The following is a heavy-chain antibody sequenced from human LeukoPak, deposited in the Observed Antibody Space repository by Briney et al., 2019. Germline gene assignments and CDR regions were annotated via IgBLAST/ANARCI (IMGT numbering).Heavy chain of an antibody. J-gene: IGHJ4*02. CDR3: ARGRGTYSLDY. V-gene: IGHV1-2*02. Sequence: ASVTVSFKASVYTVTAYYMHWVRQAPGQGLEWMGRINPKSGDTNYAQKFQGRVTMTRDTSISTVYMELSSLRSDDTAVYYCARGRGTYSLDYWGQGTLVTISS. CDR2: INPKSGDT. D-gene: IGHD3-10*01. CDR1: VYTVTAYY.